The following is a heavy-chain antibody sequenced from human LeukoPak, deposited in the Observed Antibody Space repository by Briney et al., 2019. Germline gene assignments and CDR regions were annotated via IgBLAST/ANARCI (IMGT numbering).Heavy chain of an antibody. V-gene: IGHV3-23*01. CDR2: ISVGGITI. J-gene: IGHJ4*02. CDR1: GFTFSTYA. CDR3: ARRGSGWSFDY. D-gene: IGHD6-19*01. Sequence: GGSLRLSCAASGFTFSTYAMSWVRQAPGKLLEWVSAISVGGITIFYTDPVKGRFTISRDNSKNTLYLQMNSLRAEDTAVYYCARRGSGWSFDYWGQGTLVTVSS.